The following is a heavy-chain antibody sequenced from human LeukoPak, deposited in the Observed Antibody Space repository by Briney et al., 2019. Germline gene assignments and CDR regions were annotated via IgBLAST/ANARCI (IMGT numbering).Heavy chain of an antibody. D-gene: IGHD5-18*01. CDR1: GYSFTSYW. CDR3: ARGGRYNYGSSEY. V-gene: IGHV5-51*01. CDR2: IYPGDSDT. Sequence: GESLRISCKGSGYSFTSYWIGWVRQMPGKGLEWMGIIYPGDSDTKYSPSFQGQVAISADKSISTAYLQWNSLKASDTAMYYCARGGRYNYGSSEYWGQGTLVTVSS. J-gene: IGHJ4*02.